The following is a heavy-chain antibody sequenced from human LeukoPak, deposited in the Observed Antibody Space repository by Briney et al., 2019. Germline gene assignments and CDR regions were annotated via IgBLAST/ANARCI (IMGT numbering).Heavy chain of an antibody. Sequence: GGSLRLSCAASGFMFSKYAMSWVRQAPGKGLEWVSGITNTGGPSSADSVKGRFTISRDNSKSTLYLHMDSLRAEDTAVYYCARDEDTSALSEYWGQGTLVTVSS. CDR1: GFMFSKYA. V-gene: IGHV3-23*01. CDR3: ARDEDTSALSEY. D-gene: IGHD2/OR15-2a*01. CDR2: ITNTGGP. J-gene: IGHJ4*02.